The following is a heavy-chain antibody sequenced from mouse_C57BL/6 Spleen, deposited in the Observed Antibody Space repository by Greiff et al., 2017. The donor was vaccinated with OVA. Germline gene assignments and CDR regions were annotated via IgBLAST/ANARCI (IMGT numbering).Heavy chain of an antibody. J-gene: IGHJ3*01. CDR2: ISSGGDYI. CDR3: TRGGYDGAY. Sequence: EVKLMESGEGLVKPGGSLKLSCAASGFTFSSYAMSWVRQTPEKRLEWVAYISSGGDYIYYADTVKGRFTISRDNARNTLYLQMSSLKSEDTAMYYCTRGGYDGAYWGQGTLVTVSA. CDR1: GFTFSSYA. V-gene: IGHV5-9-1*02. D-gene: IGHD2-2*01.